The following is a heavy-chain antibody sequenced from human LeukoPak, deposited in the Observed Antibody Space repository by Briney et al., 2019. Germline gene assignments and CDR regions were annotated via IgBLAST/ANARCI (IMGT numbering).Heavy chain of an antibody. CDR3: ASGSGYDSSTDQDAFDI. V-gene: IGHV4-34*01. D-gene: IGHD5-12*01. CDR1: GGSFSGYY. Sequence: PSETLSLTCAVYGGSFSGYYWSWIRQPPGKGLEWIGEINHSGSTNYNPSLKSRVTISVDTSKNQFSLKLSSVTAEDTAVYYCASGSGYDSSTDQDAFDIWGQGTMVTVSS. J-gene: IGHJ3*02. CDR2: INHSGST.